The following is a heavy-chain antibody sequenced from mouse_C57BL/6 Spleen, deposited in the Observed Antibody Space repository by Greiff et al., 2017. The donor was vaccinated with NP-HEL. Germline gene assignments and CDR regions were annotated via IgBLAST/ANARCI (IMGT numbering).Heavy chain of an antibody. CDR3: ARPNYYYGSRISWFAY. V-gene: IGHV1-18*01. CDR2: INPNNGGT. CDR1: GYTFTDYN. J-gene: IGHJ3*01. D-gene: IGHD1-1*01. Sequence: VQLKESGPELVKPGASVKIPCKASGYTFTDYNMDWVKQSHGKSLEWIGDINPNNGGTIYNQKFKGKATLTVDKSSSTAYMELRSLTSEDTAVYYCARPNYYYGSRISWFAYWGQGTLVTVSA.